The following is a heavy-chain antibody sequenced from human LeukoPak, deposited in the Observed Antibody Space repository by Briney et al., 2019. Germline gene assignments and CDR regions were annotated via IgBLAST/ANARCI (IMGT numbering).Heavy chain of an antibody. V-gene: IGHV3-23*01. Sequence: PGGSLRLSRAASGFTFSSHIMSWVRQTPGKGLEWVSSISASGATTNYADSVKGRFTISRDNSKNTLYLQMSGLRAEDTALYYCAKAPHYNYNDGYFEYWGQGTLVTVSS. CDR3: AKAPHYNYNDGYFEY. CDR2: ISASGATT. J-gene: IGHJ4*02. CDR1: GFTFSSHI. D-gene: IGHD1-1*01.